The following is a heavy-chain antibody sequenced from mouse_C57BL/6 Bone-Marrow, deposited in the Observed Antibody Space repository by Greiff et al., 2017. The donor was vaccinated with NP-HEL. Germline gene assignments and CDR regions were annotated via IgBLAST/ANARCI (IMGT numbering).Heavy chain of an antibody. V-gene: IGHV5-2*03. D-gene: IGHD3-2*02. CDR3: ARQTAQALDY. J-gene: IGHJ2*01. CDR2: LNSDGGST. Sequence: EVKVEESGGGLVQPGESLKLSCESNEYEFPSHDMSWVRKTPEKRLELVAALNSDGGSTYYPDTMERRFIISRDNTKKTLYLQMSSRRSEDTALYYCARQTAQALDYWGQGTTLTVSS. CDR1: EYEFPSHD.